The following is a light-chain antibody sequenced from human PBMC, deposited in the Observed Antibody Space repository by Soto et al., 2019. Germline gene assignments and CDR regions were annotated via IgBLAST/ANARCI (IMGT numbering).Light chain of an antibody. CDR1: SSTIGSNY. CDR3: AAWDDSLSAWV. Sequence: QAVVTQPPSASGTPGQRVTISCSGSSSTIGSNYVYWYQQLPGTAPKLLIYRNNQRPSGVPDRFSGSKSGTSASLAISGLRSEDEADYYCAAWDDSLSAWVFGGGTKLTVL. V-gene: IGLV1-47*01. J-gene: IGLJ3*02. CDR2: RNN.